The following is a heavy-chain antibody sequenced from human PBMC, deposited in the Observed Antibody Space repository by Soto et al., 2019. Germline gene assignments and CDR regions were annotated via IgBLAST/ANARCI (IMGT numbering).Heavy chain of an antibody. D-gene: IGHD2-15*01. J-gene: IGHJ4*02. CDR2: NYHSGST. V-gene: IGHV4-30-2*01. Sequence: QLQLQESGSGLVKPSQTLSLTCAVSGGSISSGGYSWSWIRQPPGKGLEWIGYNYHSGSTYYHPSSKSRVTIPVDRSKNQFSLKLSSVPAADTAVYYCARGQGRAAQHWGQGTLVTVSS. CDR3: ARGQGRAAQH. CDR1: GGSISSGGYS.